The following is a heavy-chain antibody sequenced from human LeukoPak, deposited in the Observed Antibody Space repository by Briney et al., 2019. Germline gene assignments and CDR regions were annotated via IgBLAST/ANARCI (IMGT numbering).Heavy chain of an antibody. CDR2: ISGSGGST. CDR3: AKSPYYYDSSGQLGTKDNWFDP. V-gene: IGHV3-23*01. CDR1: GFTFSSYA. D-gene: IGHD3-22*01. Sequence: GGSLRLSCAASGFTFSSYAMSWVRQAPGKGLEWVSAISGSGGSTYYADSVKGRFAISRDNSKNTLYLHMNSLRAEDTAVYYCAKSPYYYDSSGQLGTKDNWFDPWGQGTLVTVSS. J-gene: IGHJ5*02.